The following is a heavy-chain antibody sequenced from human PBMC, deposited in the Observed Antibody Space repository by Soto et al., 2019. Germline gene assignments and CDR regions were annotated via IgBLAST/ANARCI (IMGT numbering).Heavy chain of an antibody. CDR1: GFTFSSYG. D-gene: IGHD6-13*01. J-gene: IGHJ6*02. CDR3: ARGHGSIAAADPGWSNYYYGMDV. CDR2: IWYDGSNK. Sequence: GGSLRLSCAASGFTFSSYGMHWVRQAPGKGLEWVAVIWYDGSNKYYADSVKGRFTISRDNSKNTLYLQMNSLRAEDTAVYYCARGHGSIAAADPGWSNYYYGMDVWGQGTTVTVSS. V-gene: IGHV3-33*01.